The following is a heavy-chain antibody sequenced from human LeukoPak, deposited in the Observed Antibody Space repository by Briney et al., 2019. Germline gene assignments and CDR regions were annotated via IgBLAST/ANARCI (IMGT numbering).Heavy chain of an antibody. CDR3: ARGGNDSNLYFPY. J-gene: IGHJ4*02. CDR1: GYPSSDFY. Sequence: ASVRVSCKASGYPSSDFYVHWVRQAPGQGPEWMAWINPQSGATNYAQRFQGRVTMTRDMSIRTVYMELTSLRSDDTALYYCARGGNDSNLYFPYWGQGALVTVSS. V-gene: IGHV1-2*02. CDR2: INPQSGAT. D-gene: IGHD3-22*01.